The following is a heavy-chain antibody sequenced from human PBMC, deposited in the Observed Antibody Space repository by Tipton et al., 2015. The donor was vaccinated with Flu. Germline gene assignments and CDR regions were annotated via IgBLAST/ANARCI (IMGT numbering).Heavy chain of an antibody. Sequence: TLSLTCAVYGGSFSGYYWSWIRQPPGKGLEWIGEINHSGSTNYNPSLKSRVTISVDTSKNQFSLKLSSVTAADTAVYYCARGGGGPDSGILEWLHVAYDAFDIWGQGTMVTVSS. V-gene: IGHV4-34*01. CDR3: ARGGGGPDSGILEWLHVAYDAFDI. D-gene: IGHD3-3*01. CDR2: INHSGST. CDR1: GGSFSGYY. J-gene: IGHJ3*02.